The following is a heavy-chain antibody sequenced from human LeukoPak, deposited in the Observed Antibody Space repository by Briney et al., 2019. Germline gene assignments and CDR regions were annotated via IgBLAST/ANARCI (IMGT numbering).Heavy chain of an antibody. J-gene: IGHJ4*02. Sequence: PGGSMRLSCAASGFTFTDYAMGWVRQAPGQGLEGASTSSASGSTTYYADSVRGRFTISRDNSKNTLSLQMSSLRAEDTAVYYCAKARTPYNSGFDYWGQGTLVAVSS. CDR1: GFTFTDYA. CDR3: AKARTPYNSGFDY. V-gene: IGHV3-23*01. CDR2: SSASGSTT. D-gene: IGHD6-19*01.